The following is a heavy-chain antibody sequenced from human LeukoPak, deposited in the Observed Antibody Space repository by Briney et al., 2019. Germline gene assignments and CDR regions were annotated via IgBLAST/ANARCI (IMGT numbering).Heavy chain of an antibody. D-gene: IGHD3-22*01. J-gene: IGHJ3*01. V-gene: IGHV3-74*01. CDR2: IETDGSST. Sequence: GGSLRLSCAASGFTFSTYWMHWVRQAPGKGLVWVARIETDGSSTNYADSVKGRFTISRDNAKNTLFLQMNSLRAEDTAVYYCARAGYYGISVNDAFDVWGQGSMGTVSS. CDR1: GFTFSTYW. CDR3: ARAGYYGISVNDAFDV.